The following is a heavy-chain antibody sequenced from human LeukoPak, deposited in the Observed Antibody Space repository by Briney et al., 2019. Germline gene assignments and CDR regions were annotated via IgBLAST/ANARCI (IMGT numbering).Heavy chain of an antibody. D-gene: IGHD3-10*01. Sequence: SETLSLTCTVSGVSISIYYWSWIRQPPGKGLEWIGYVYHSGSTNYNPSLKSRVTISVDTSKNQFSLRMTSVTAADTAVYYCARVKKGSGSFDYWGQGTLVTVSS. CDR3: ARVKKGSGSFDY. J-gene: IGHJ4*02. V-gene: IGHV4-59*01. CDR2: VYHSGST. CDR1: GVSISIYY.